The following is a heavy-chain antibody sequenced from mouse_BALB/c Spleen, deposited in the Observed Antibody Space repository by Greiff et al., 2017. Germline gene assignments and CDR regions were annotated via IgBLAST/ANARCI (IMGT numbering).Heavy chain of an antibody. CDR1: GYSFTSYY. J-gene: IGHJ4*01. V-gene: IGHV1-66*01. CDR2: IFPGSGNT. CDR3: AHGFYYYAMDY. Sequence: QVQLQQSGPELVKPGASVKISCKASGYSFTSYYIHWVKQRPGQGLEWIGWIFPGSGNTKYNEKFKGKATLTADTSSSTAYMQLSSLTSEDSAVYFCAHGFYYYAMDYWGQGTSVTVSS. D-gene: IGHD2-2*01.